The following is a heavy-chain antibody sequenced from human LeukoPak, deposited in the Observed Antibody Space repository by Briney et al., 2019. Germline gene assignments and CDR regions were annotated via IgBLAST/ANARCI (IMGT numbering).Heavy chain of an antibody. D-gene: IGHD3-22*01. CDR2: INTAGTST. J-gene: IGHJ4*02. V-gene: IGHV3-74*01. Sequence: PGGSLRLSCAASGFTFSTYWMHWVRQAPGKGLVWVSRINTAGTSTSYADSVKGRFTISRGNVKNTLYLQMNSLRAEDTAVYYCAREWALSEYYDRSGYSDYWGQGTLVTVSS. CDR1: GFTFSTYW. CDR3: AREWALSEYYDRSGYSDY.